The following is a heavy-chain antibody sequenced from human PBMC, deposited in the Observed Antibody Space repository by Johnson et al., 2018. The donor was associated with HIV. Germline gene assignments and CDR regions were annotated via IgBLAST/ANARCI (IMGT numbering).Heavy chain of an antibody. D-gene: IGHD6-13*01. Sequence: VQLVESGGGLVQPGRSLRLSCAASGFTFDDYAMHWVRQAPGKGLEWVSGISWNSGSIGYADSVKGRFAISSDNAKNSLYLQMNSLRAEDTALYYCAKGQWVAQQQLVPPRDAFDIWGQGTMVTVSS. V-gene: IGHV3-9*01. CDR1: GFTFDDYA. CDR2: ISWNSGSI. CDR3: AKGQWVAQQQLVPPRDAFDI. J-gene: IGHJ3*02.